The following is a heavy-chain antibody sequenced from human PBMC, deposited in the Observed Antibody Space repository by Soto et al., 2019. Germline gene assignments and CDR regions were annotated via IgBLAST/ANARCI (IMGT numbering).Heavy chain of an antibody. CDR3: ACPDGYVTQNFDY. CDR1: GGSISSSSYY. D-gene: IGHD5-12*01. J-gene: IGHJ4*02. V-gene: IGHV4-39*01. CDR2: IYYSGST. Sequence: QLQLQESGPGLVKPSETLSLTCTVSGGSISSSSYYWGWIRQPPGKGLEWIGSIYYSGSTYYNPSLLSRVTTSVDTSKNQFSLRLSTVTAADTAVYYCACPDGYVTQNFDYWGQGTLVTVSS.